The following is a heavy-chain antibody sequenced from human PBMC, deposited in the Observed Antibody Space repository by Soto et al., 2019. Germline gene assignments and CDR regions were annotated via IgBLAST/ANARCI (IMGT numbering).Heavy chain of an antibody. CDR3: ARDFRPYNWFDP. CDR2: IIPIFGTA. V-gene: IGHV1-69*13. J-gene: IGHJ5*02. Sequence: SVKVSCKASGGTFSSYAISWVRQAPGQGLEWMGGIIPIFGTANYAQKFQGRVTITADESTSTAYMELSSLRSEDTAVYYCARDFRPYNWFDPWGQGTLVTVSS. CDR1: GGTFSSYA.